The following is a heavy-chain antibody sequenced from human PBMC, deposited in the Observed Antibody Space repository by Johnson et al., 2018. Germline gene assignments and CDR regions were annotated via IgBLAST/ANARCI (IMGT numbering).Heavy chain of an antibody. V-gene: IGHV4-34*01. Sequence: QVQLQQCGAGLLKPSETLSLICAVSGGSFSYYYWSWIRQSPGKGLEWMGEIDHSGSTNHNPSLKSRVTISVDTSKNQCSLKLTSVTAADTAVYYCARGWYPRGYWGQGTLVTVSS. D-gene: IGHD6-13*01. CDR2: IDHSGST. CDR3: ARGWYPRGY. CDR1: GGSFSYYY. J-gene: IGHJ1*01.